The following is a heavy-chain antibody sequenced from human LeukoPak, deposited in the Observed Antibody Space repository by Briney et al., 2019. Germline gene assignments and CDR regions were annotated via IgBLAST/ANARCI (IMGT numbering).Heavy chain of an antibody. J-gene: IGHJ1*01. D-gene: IGHD3-22*01. CDR3: ARDDTAYYYDSSGYYYGAEYFQH. CDR1: GFIFTDYW. Sequence: GGSLRLSCAASGFIFTDYWMNWVRQAPGKGLEWVANIKQDGSEKYYVDSVKGRFTISRDNAKNSLYLQMNSLRAEDTAVYYCARDDTAYYYDSSGYYYGAEYFQHWGQGTLVTVSS. CDR2: IKQDGSEK. V-gene: IGHV3-7*01.